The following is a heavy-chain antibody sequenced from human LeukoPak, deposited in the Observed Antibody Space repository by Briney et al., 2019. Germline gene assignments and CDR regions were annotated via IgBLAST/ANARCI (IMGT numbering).Heavy chain of an antibody. CDR2: IRNDGSNK. J-gene: IGHJ4*02. CDR1: GFTFSDYS. CDR3: AKLLSNSGRFLY. D-gene: IGHD4-23*01. Sequence: PGGSLRLSCAASGFTFSDYSMHWVRQAPGKGLNWAAFIRNDGSNKYYADSVKGRFTISRDNSKNTLYLQMNSLRAEDTAAYYCAKLLSNSGRFLYWGQGTLVTVSS. V-gene: IGHV3-30*02.